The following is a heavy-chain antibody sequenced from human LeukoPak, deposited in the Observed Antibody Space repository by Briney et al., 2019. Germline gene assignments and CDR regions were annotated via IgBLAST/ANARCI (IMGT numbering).Heavy chain of an antibody. V-gene: IGHV4-39*07. CDR3: ARDPVSVGATDAFDI. CDR2: IYYSGTT. J-gene: IGHJ3*02. Sequence: SETLSLTCTVSGGSISSSSYYWGWIRQPPGKGLEWIGSIYYSGTTYYNPSLKSRVTISVDTSKNQFSLKLSSVTAADTAVYYCARDPVSVGATDAFDIWGQGTRVTVSS. D-gene: IGHD1-26*01. CDR1: GGSISSSSYY.